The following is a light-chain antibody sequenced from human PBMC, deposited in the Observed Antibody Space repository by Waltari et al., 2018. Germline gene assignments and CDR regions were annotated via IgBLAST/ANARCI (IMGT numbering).Light chain of an antibody. CDR2: KAS. J-gene: IGKJ1*01. V-gene: IGKV1-5*03. CDR3: QQYNSYSAT. CDR1: QSISSW. Sequence: DIQMTQSPSTLSASVGDRVTTTCRASQSISSWLAWYQQKPGKAPKLLIYKASSLESGVPSRFSGSGSGTEFTLTISSLQPDDFATYYCQQYNSYSATFGQGTKVEIK.